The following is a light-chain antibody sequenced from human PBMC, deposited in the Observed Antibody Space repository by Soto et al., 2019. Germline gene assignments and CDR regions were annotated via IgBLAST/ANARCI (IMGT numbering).Light chain of an antibody. CDR3: AAWDDSLNGWV. J-gene: IGLJ3*02. Sequence: QLVLTQPPSASGTPGQRVTISCSGSSSNIGSETVNWYQQLPGTAPTLLIYSDNQRPSGVPDRFSGSKSGTSASLAISGLQSEDEADYYCAAWDDSLNGWVFGGGTQLTVL. CDR2: SDN. V-gene: IGLV1-44*01. CDR1: SSNIGSET.